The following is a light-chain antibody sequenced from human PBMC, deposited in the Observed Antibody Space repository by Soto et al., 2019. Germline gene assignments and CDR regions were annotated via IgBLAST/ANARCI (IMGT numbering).Light chain of an antibody. V-gene: IGLV2-14*01. CDR2: EVN. CDR1: SRDVGGYNY. CDR3: SSYVSSSTFVV. Sequence: QSALTQPASVSGSPGQSITISCTGTSRDVGGYNYVSWHQQHPGKAPKVIITEVNNRPSGVSNRFSGPKSGNTASLTISGLQAEDEADYYCSSYVSSSTFVVFGGGTKLTVL. J-gene: IGLJ2*01.